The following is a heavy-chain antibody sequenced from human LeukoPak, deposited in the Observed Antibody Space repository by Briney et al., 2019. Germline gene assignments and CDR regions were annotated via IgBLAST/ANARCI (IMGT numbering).Heavy chain of an antibody. CDR3: ARGLVQIIAVAGTVVLDY. CDR1: GFTFSSYS. J-gene: IGHJ4*02. Sequence: PGGSLRLSCAASGFTFSSYSMNWVRQPPGKGLEWIGEINHSGSTNYNPSLKSRVTISVDTSKNQFSLKLSSVTAADTAVYYCARGLVQIIAVAGTVVLDYWGQGTLVTVSS. CDR2: INHSGST. V-gene: IGHV4-34*01. D-gene: IGHD6-19*01.